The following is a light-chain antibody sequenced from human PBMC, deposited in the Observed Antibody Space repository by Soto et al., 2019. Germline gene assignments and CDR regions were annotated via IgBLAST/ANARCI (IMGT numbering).Light chain of an antibody. CDR2: QDN. Sequence: SYELTQPPSVSVSPGQTASITCSGDKLGDRYAAWYQQKPGQYPVLVIYQDNKRPSGIPERISGSNSGNSATLTISGTQSMDEDDYYCQAWDSSTLYVFGTGTKVTVL. V-gene: IGLV3-1*01. CDR3: QAWDSSTLYV. J-gene: IGLJ1*01. CDR1: KLGDRY.